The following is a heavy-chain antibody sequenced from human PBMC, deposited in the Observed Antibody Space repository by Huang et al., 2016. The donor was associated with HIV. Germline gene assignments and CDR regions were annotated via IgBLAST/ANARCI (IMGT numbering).Heavy chain of an antibody. J-gene: IGHJ3*02. CDR2: SGKRADSYTT. D-gene: IGHD2-15*01. Sequence: EEQLVESGGGFVQPGGSMRLSCAGAGFTLSDHYIDWVREAPGKGLEGVGRSGKRADSYTTEYAASVKGRFAISRDDSKNSLYLHMNSLKTEDTAVYHCTKGYSGVSVYAFDIWGQGTMVTVSS. CDR3: TKGYSGVSVYAFDI. CDR1: GFTLSDHY. V-gene: IGHV3-72*01.